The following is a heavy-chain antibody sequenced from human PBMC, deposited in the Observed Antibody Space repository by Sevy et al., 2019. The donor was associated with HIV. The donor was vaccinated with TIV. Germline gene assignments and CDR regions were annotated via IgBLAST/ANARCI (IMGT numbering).Heavy chain of an antibody. Sequence: GGSLRLSCAASGFTFSSYGMNWVRQAPGKGLEWVAVISYDGSNKYYADSVKGRFTISRDNSKNTLYLQMNSLRAEDTAVYYSAKEGYSSGWYSYWGQGTLVTVSS. J-gene: IGHJ4*02. D-gene: IGHD6-19*01. CDR1: GFTFSSYG. CDR3: AKEGYSSGWYSY. CDR2: ISYDGSNK. V-gene: IGHV3-30*18.